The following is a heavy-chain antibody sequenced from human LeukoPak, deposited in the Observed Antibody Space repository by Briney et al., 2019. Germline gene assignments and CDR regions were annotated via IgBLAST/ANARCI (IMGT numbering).Heavy chain of an antibody. CDR1: GGSISSGGYS. J-gene: IGHJ5*02. Sequence: SQTLSLTCAVSGGSISSGGYSWSWIRQPPGKALEWIGYIYHSGSTYYNPSLKSRVTISEDRSKNQFSLKLSSVTAADTAVYYCARGLYGDYVGRWFDPWGQGTLVTVSS. D-gene: IGHD4-17*01. CDR2: IYHSGST. V-gene: IGHV4-30-2*01. CDR3: ARGLYGDYVGRWFDP.